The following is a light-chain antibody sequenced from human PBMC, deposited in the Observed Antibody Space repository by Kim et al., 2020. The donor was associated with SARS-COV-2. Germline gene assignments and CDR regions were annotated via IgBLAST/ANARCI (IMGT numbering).Light chain of an antibody. J-gene: IGLJ3*02. CDR3: NSRDSSGNHWV. CDR2: GKN. V-gene: IGLV3-19*01. Sequence: ALGQTVRITCQGASLRSYYASWYQQKPGQAPVLVIYGKNNRPSGIPDRFSGASSGNTASLTITGAQAEDEADYYCNSRDSSGNHWVFGGGTKLTVL. CDR1: SLRSYY.